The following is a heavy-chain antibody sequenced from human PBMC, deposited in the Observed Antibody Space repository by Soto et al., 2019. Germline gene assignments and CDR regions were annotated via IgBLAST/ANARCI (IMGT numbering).Heavy chain of an antibody. CDR2: IYYSGST. CDR1: GGSISSYY. Sequence: SETLSLTCTVSGGSISSYYWSWIRQPPGKGLGWIGYIYYSGSTNYNPSLKSRVTISVDTSKNQFSLKLSSVTAADTAVYYCARRYSSAFDIWGQGTMVTVSS. J-gene: IGHJ3*02. D-gene: IGHD6-13*01. V-gene: IGHV4-59*08. CDR3: ARRYSSAFDI.